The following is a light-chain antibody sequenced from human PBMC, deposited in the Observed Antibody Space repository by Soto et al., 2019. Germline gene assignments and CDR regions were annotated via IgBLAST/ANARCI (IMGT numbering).Light chain of an antibody. CDR1: SSNIGAGYD. CDR2: GNS. V-gene: IGLV1-40*01. Sequence: QSVLTQPPSVSGAPGQRVTIPCTGSSSNIGAGYDVHWYQQLPGTAPKLLIYGNSNRPSGVPDRFSGSKSGTPASLAITGRQAEDEADYYCQSYDSSLSGSVFGGGTKLTVL. CDR3: QSYDSSLSGSV. J-gene: IGLJ2*01.